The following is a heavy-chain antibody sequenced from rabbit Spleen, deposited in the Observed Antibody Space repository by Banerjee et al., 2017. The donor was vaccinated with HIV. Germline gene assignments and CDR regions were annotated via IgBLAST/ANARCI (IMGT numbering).Heavy chain of an antibody. D-gene: IGHD6-1*01. Sequence: QQLVESGGGLVKPGASLTLTCKASGFDFTSTYYMCWVRQAPGKGLELIACIDTSSGDTAYATWAKGRFTISKTSSTTVTLQMTSLTAADTATYFCARGEHFSVGFSAFAIYLDLWGPGTLVTVS. CDR3: ARGEHFSVGFSAFAIYLDL. CDR1: GFDFTSTYY. V-gene: IGHV1S40*01. J-gene: IGHJ4*01. CDR2: IDTSSGDT.